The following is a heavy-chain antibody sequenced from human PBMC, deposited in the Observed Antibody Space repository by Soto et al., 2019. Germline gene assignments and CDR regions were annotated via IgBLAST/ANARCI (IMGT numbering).Heavy chain of an antibody. CDR2: ISVYSGST. V-gene: IGHV1-18*04. CDR3: ARDSWGLAVPDYHYYAMDV. CDR1: GYTFTSYG. Sequence: QVQLVQSGAEVKKPGASVRVSCEASGYTFTSYGISWVRQAPGQGLEWMGWISVYSGSTNYAQKLQGRVTMTTDRSTRAVYMELRSLRSDDTAVYYCARDSWGLAVPDYHYYAMDVWGEGTTVTVSP. D-gene: IGHD6-19*01. J-gene: IGHJ6*04.